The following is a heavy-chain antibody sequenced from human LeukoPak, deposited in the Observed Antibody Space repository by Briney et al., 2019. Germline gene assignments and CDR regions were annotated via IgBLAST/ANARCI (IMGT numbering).Heavy chain of an antibody. D-gene: IGHD3-9*01. J-gene: IGHJ4*02. CDR3: ARSSYDILTGYQYYFDY. V-gene: IGHV4-31*03. CDR1: GDPISSGGYY. CDR2: IYYTGST. Sequence: NPSETLSLTCTVSGDPISSGGYYWSWIRQHPGKGLEWIGYIYYTGSTYYNPSLKSRVSISVDTSKNQFSLKLSSVTAADTAVYYCARSSYDILTGYQYYFDYWGQGTLVTVSS.